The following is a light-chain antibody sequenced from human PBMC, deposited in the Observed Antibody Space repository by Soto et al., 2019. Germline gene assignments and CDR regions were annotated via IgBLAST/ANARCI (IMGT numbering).Light chain of an antibody. CDR2: DAS. Sequence: DIVVTQSPSSLSASVGDRVTITCQASQDITNYLNWYQQKPGRAPRLLLYDASSLETGVPSRFSGSGSGTDFTLTISSLQPEDVATYYCQHYDHLPITFGQGTRLEIK. CDR3: QHYDHLPIT. CDR1: QDITNY. V-gene: IGKV1-33*01. J-gene: IGKJ5*01.